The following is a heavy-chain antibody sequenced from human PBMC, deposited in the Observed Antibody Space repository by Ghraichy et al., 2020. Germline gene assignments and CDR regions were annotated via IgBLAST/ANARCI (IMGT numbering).Heavy chain of an antibody. D-gene: IGHD6-6*01. CDR3: ATIRIAAWTRFDY. J-gene: IGHJ4*02. CDR1: GFTFSSYA. V-gene: IGHV3-23*01. Sequence: GGSLRLSCAASGFTFSSYAMSWVRQAPGKGLEWVSAISGSGGSTYYADSVKGRFTISRDNSKNTLYLQMNSLRAEDTAVYYCATIRIAAWTRFDYWGQGTLVTVSS. CDR2: ISGSGGST.